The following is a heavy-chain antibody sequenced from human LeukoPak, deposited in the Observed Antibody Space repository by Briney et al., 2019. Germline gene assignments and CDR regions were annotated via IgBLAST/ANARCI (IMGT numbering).Heavy chain of an antibody. CDR1: GFTFSSYA. CDR2: ISYDGSNK. Sequence: PGRSLRLSCAASGFTFSSYAMHWVRQAPGKGLEWVAVISYDGSNKYYADSVKGRFTISRDNARNSLYLQMNSLRAEDTAVYYCARAFGYSYEYYYYMDVWGKGTTVSVSS. J-gene: IGHJ6*03. V-gene: IGHV3-30*04. CDR3: ARAFGYSYEYYYYMDV. D-gene: IGHD6-13*01.